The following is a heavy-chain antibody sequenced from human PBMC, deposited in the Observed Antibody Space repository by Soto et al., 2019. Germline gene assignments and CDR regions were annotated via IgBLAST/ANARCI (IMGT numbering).Heavy chain of an antibody. CDR3: AADQPAGATTLDAFDI. Sequence: SVKVSCKASGFTFTSSAVQWVRQARGQRLEWIGWIVVGSGNTNYAQKFQERVAITRDMSTSTAYMELSSLRSEDTAVYYCAADQPAGATTLDAFDIWGQGTMVTVSS. J-gene: IGHJ3*02. CDR1: GFTFTSSA. V-gene: IGHV1-58*01. CDR2: IVVGSGNT. D-gene: IGHD1-26*01.